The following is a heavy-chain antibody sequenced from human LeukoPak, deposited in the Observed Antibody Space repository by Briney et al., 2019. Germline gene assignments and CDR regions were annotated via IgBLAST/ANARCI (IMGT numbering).Heavy chain of an antibody. D-gene: IGHD3-10*01. Sequence: SETLSLTCTVSGGSISSYYWSWIRQPPGKGLEWIGYIYYSGSTNYNPSLKSRVTISVDTSKNQFSLKLSSVTAADTAVYYCARSILWFGVGAGYYYYMDVWGKGTTVTISS. CDR2: IYYSGST. J-gene: IGHJ6*03. CDR1: GGSISSYY. CDR3: ARSILWFGVGAGYYYYMDV. V-gene: IGHV4-59*01.